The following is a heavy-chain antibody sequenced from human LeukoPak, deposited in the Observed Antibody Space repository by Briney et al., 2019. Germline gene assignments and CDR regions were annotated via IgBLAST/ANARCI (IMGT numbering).Heavy chain of an antibody. Sequence: GGSLRLSCAASGFTFSSYEMNWVRQAPGKGLEWVSYISSSGSTIYYADSVKGRFTISRDNAKNSLYLQMNSLRAEDTAVYYCARDPRSGEMVYAIPGWFDPWGQGTLVTVSS. D-gene: IGHD2-8*01. J-gene: IGHJ5*02. CDR2: ISSSGSTI. CDR1: GFTFSSYE. V-gene: IGHV3-48*03. CDR3: ARDPRSGEMVYAIPGWFDP.